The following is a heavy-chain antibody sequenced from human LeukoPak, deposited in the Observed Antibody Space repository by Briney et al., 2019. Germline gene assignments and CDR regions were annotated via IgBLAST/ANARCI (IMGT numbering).Heavy chain of an antibody. CDR3: ARHISSGGTYAHFDY. J-gene: IGHJ4*02. Sequence: SETLSLTCTVSGSMYNYYWSWIRQPPGKGLEWIGYIHYSGSTNYNPSLKSRVTMSLDTSNNQVSLRLNSVTAADTAVYYCARHISSGGTYAHFDYWGQGTLVTVSS. V-gene: IGHV4-59*08. CDR1: GSMYNYY. CDR2: IHYSGST. D-gene: IGHD1-26*01.